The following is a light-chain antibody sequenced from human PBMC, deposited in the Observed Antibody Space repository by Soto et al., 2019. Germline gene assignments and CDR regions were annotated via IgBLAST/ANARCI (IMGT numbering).Light chain of an antibody. V-gene: IGKV1-5*01. J-gene: IGKJ5*01. Sequence: DIQMTQSPSTLSASVGDRVTITCRASQSISSWLAWYQQKPGKAPKLLIYDASSLESGVPSRFSGSGSGTEFTLTSSSMQPDDFANYYCQQYNSYLLGRGTRLEIK. CDR1: QSISSW. CDR2: DAS. CDR3: QQYNSYL.